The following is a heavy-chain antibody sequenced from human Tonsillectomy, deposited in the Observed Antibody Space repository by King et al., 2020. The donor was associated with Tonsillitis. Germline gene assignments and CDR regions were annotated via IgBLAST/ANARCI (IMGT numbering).Heavy chain of an antibody. CDR3: ARSAVKYQYDFWRGARSLNWLDP. CDR1: GGSISTSGYY. D-gene: IGHD3-3*01. V-gene: IGHV4-39*01. Sequence: QLQESGPGLVKPSETLSLTCTVSGGSISTSGYYWAWIRQPPGKGLEWIGNIYSSGSTYYNPSFKSRVAMSVDTSKNQFSLRLSSLTAADTAAYYCARSAVKYQYDFWRGARSLNWLDPWRQGPRVSVSS. J-gene: IGHJ5*02. CDR2: IYSSGST.